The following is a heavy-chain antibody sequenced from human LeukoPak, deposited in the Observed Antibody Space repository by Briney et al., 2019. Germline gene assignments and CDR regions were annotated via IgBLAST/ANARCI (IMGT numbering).Heavy chain of an antibody. CDR3: ARAELLGRMQEDY. D-gene: IGHD2-15*01. J-gene: IGHJ4*02. CDR2: INPNSGGT. V-gene: IGHV1-2*02. CDR1: GYTFTGYY. Sequence: ASVKVSCKASGYTFTGYYMHWVRQAPGQGLEWMGWINPNSGGTNYAQKFQGRVTMTRDTSISTAYMELSRLRPDDTAVYYCARAELLGRMQEDYWGQGTLVTVSS.